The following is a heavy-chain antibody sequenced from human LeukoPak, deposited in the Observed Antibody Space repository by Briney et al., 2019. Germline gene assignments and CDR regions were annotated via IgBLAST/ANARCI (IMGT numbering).Heavy chain of an antibody. J-gene: IGHJ4*02. V-gene: IGHV3-11*01. Sequence: GGSLRLSCAASGFTLSDYYMRWIPQAQGKGLEWVSDIRSGGGSTHSADSVKGRFTISRDNAKNSLFLQMNSLRGEDTAVYYCARETWLWLARVYFDYWGQGALVAVSS. CDR2: IRSGGGST. CDR1: GFTLSDYY. D-gene: IGHD6-19*01. CDR3: ARETWLWLARVYFDY.